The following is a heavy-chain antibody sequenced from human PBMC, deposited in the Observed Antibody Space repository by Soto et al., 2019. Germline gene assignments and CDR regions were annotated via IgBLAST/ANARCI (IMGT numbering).Heavy chain of an antibody. CDR1: GGSINNYY. D-gene: IGHD6-13*01. CDR2: IYYTGST. Sequence: SETLSLTCTFSGGSINNYYWSWIQQPPGKGLEWIGFIYYTGSTNYNTSLKSRVTIPVDTSERQYSLKLSSVTAADTAVYYCARYGGGSSLPAVAFDIWGQGTMVTVS. J-gene: IGHJ3*02. V-gene: IGHV4-59*01. CDR3: ARYGGGSSLPAVAFDI.